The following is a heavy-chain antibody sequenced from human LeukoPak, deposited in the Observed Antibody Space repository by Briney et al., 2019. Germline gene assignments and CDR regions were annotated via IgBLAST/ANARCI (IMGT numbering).Heavy chain of an antibody. CDR2: ISSTGGST. J-gene: IGHJ5*02. D-gene: IGHD2-2*01. V-gene: IGHV3-64D*06. Sequence: GETLSLSCSASGGTFSSYALHWVRQAPGKGLEFVSGISSTGGSTNYPDSVKDRFIISRDNSKNTLYPQMNSLIADDTAAYYCVKDQHCSSISCATRTGFDPWGQGTSVTVSS. CDR3: VKDQHCSSISCATRTGFDP. CDR1: GGTFSSYA.